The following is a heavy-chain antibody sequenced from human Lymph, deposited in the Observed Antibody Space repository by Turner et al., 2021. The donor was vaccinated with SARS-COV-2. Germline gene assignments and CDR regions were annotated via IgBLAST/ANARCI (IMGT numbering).Heavy chain of an antibody. CDR3: AKNEMAMIVVVITLFDY. J-gene: IGHJ4*02. V-gene: IGHV3-23*01. D-gene: IGHD3-22*01. Sequence: EVLLLESGGGLVQPGGSLTLYCAASGFTFSSYAMSWVRQAPGKGLQWVLTISGSGGSTYYADSVKGRFTISRDKSKNTLYLQMNSLRAEDTAVYYCAKNEMAMIVVVITLFDYWGQGTLVTVSS. CDR2: ISGSGGST. CDR1: GFTFSSYA.